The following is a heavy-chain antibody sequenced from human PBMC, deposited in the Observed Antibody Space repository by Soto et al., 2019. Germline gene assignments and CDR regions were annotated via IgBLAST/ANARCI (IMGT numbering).Heavy chain of an antibody. Sequence: EASVKVSCKASGGTFSSYAISWVRQAPGQGLEWMGGIIPIFGTANYAQKFQGRVTITADESTSTAYMELSSLRSEDTAVYYCARVQYSYGPWYNRWGQGTLVTVSS. J-gene: IGHJ4*02. V-gene: IGHV1-69*13. CDR2: IIPIFGTA. CDR3: ARVQYSYGPWYNR. CDR1: GGTFSSYA. D-gene: IGHD5-18*01.